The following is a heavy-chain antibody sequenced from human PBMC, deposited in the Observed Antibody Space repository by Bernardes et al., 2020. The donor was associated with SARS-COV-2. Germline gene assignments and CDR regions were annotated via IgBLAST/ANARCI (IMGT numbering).Heavy chain of an antibody. Sequence: ASVKVSCKASGYTFTGYYIHWIRQAPGQGLEWMGRMNPNSGGADYAQKFLGRVTMTRDTSISTAYMELSSLKSDDTAVYYCATWGSSTYGVAGMWYFDLWGRGTQVIVSS. V-gene: IGHV1-2*02. CDR2: MNPNSGGA. D-gene: IGHD2-8*01. CDR1: GYTFTGYY. CDR3: ATWGSSTYGVAGMWYFDL. J-gene: IGHJ2*01.